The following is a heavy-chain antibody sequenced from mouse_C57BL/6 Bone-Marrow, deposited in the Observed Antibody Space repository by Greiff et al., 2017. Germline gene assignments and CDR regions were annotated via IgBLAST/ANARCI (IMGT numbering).Heavy chain of an antibody. D-gene: IGHD6-1*01. V-gene: IGHV5-9-1*02. Sequence: AASGFTFSSYAMSWVRHTPEKRLEWVAYISSGGDYIYYADTVKGRFTISRDNARNTLYLQMSSLKSEDTAMYYCTREDSQAWFAYWGQGTLVTVSA. CDR3: TREDSQAWFAY. CDR1: GFTFSSYA. CDR2: ISSGGDYI. J-gene: IGHJ3*01.